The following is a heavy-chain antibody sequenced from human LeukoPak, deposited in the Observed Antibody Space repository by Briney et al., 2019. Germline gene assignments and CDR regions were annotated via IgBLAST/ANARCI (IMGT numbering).Heavy chain of an antibody. CDR2: IYPGDSDT. J-gene: IGHJ4*02. V-gene: IGHV5-51*01. Sequence: GGSLQISCKGSGYRFPSYWIAWVRQMPGKGLEWMGIIYPGDSDTRYSPSFQGQVTISADKSISTAYLQWSSLKASDTAMYYCARGRAAARPRAVYSDYWGQGTLVTVSS. CDR3: ARGRAAARPRAVYSDY. D-gene: IGHD6-13*01. CDR1: GYRFPSYW.